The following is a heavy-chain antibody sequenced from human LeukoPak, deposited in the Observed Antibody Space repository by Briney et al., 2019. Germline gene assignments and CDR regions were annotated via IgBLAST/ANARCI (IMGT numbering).Heavy chain of an antibody. CDR1: GFTFSSYE. J-gene: IGHJ4*02. V-gene: IGHV3-48*03. Sequence: PGGSLRLSCAASGFTFSSYEMNWVRQAPGKGLEWVSYISSSGSNIYYADSVEGRFTISKDNAKNPLDLQMNSLKAEDTAVYYGARTTRSGWVTFDNWGQGTLVTVSS. CDR3: ARTTRSGWVTFDN. CDR2: ISSSGSNI. D-gene: IGHD6-19*01.